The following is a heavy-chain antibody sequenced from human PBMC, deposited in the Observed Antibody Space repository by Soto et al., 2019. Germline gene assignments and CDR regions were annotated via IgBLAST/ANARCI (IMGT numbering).Heavy chain of an antibody. V-gene: IGHV3-48*01. D-gene: IGHD2-2*01. CDR3: ARDREYQPLSEY. CDR1: GFTFNTYT. J-gene: IGHJ4*02. Sequence: EVQLVEFGGGLAQPGGSLRLSCAASGFTFNTYTMNWVRQAPGKGLEWVSYISSSSSTIYYADSVKGRFTISRDNAKNSLYRQMNSLRAEDTAVYYCARDREYQPLSEYWGQGTLVTVSS. CDR2: ISSSSSTI.